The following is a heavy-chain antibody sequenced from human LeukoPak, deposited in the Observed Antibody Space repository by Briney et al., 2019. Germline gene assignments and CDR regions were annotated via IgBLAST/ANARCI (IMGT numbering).Heavy chain of an antibody. CDR3: ARSHGSGSPKTKNWFDP. D-gene: IGHD3-10*01. CDR1: GGSFSGYY. CDR2: INHSGST. V-gene: IGHV4-34*01. J-gene: IGHJ5*02. Sequence: PSETLSLTCAVYGGSFSGYYWSWIRQPPGKGLEWIGEINHSGSTNYNPSLKSRVTISVDTSKNQFSLKLSSVTAADTAVYYCARSHGSGSPKTKNWFDPWGQGTLVTVSS.